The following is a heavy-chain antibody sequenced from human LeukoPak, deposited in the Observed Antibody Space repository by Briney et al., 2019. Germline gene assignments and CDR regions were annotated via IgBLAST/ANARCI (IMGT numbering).Heavy chain of an antibody. Sequence: GASVKVSCKASGYTFTSYGISWVRQAPGQGLEWMGWISAYNGNTNYAQKLQGRVTMTTDTSTSTAYMGLRSLRSDDTAVYYCARRGGGSYLYDDAFDIWGQGTMVTVSS. D-gene: IGHD1-26*01. CDR1: GYTFTSYG. J-gene: IGHJ3*02. V-gene: IGHV1-18*01. CDR3: ARRGGGSYLYDDAFDI. CDR2: ISAYNGNT.